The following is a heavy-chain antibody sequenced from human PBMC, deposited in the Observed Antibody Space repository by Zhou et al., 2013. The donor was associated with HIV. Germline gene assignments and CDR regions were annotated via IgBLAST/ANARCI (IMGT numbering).Heavy chain of an antibody. V-gene: IGHV1-18*01. D-gene: IGHD2-15*01. Sequence: QVQLVQSGAEVKKPGASVKVSCKASGYTFTSYGISWVRQAPGQGLEWMGWISAYNGNTNYAQKLQGRVTMTTDTSTSTAYMELRSLRSDDTAVYYCSLYCSGGSCYSDRDAFDIWGQGTMVTVSS. CDR2: ISAYNGNT. CDR3: SLYCSGGSCYSDRDAFDI. CDR1: GYTFTSYG. J-gene: IGHJ3*02.